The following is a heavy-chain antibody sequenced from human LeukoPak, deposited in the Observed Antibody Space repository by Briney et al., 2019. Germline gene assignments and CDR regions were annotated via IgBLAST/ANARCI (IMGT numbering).Heavy chain of an antibody. CDR2: ISYDGSNK. Sequence: HPGGSLRLSCAASGFTFSSYAMHWVRQAPGKGLEWVAVISYDGSNKYYADSVKGRFTISRDNSKNTLYLQMNSLRAEDTAVYYCARGGPRTASLPWYWGQGTLVTVSS. D-gene: IGHD4-17*01. CDR3: ARGGPRTASLPWY. J-gene: IGHJ4*02. CDR1: GFTFSSYA. V-gene: IGHV3-30*04.